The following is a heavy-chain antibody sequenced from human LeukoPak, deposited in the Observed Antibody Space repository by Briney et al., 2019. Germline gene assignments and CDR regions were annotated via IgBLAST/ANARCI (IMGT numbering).Heavy chain of an antibody. Sequence: GGSLRLSCAASGFTFSSYEMNWVRQAPGKGLEWVSYISSSGGTRYYADSVKGRFTISRGNAKNSLYLQMNSLRAEDTAVYYCARDVIQPWLLFDYWGQGTLVTVSS. J-gene: IGHJ4*02. CDR1: GFTFSSYE. CDR2: ISSSGGTR. D-gene: IGHD5-18*01. CDR3: ARDVIQPWLLFDY. V-gene: IGHV3-48*03.